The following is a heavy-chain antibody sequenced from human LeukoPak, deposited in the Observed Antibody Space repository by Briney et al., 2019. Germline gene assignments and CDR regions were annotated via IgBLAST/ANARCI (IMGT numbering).Heavy chain of an antibody. CDR3: ATPYPPGYSSGTKLGFDY. CDR1: GYTLTELS. CDR2: FDPEDGET. V-gene: IGHV1-24*01. Sequence: ASVKVSCTVSGYTLTELSMHWVRQAPGKGLEWMGGFDPEDGETIYAQKFQGRVTMTEDTSTDTAYMELSSLRSEDTAVYYCATPYPPGYSSGTKLGFDYWGQGTLVTVSS. D-gene: IGHD6-19*01. J-gene: IGHJ4*02.